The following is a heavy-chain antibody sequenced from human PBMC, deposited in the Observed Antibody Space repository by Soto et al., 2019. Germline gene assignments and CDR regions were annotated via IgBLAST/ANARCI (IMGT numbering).Heavy chain of an antibody. CDR2: IWYDGSNK. Sequence: QVQLVESGGGVVQPGRSLRLSCAVSGFTFSSYGMHWVRQAPGKGLEWVAVIWYDGSNKYYADSVKGRFTISRDNSKNTLYLQMNSLRAEDTAVYYCARDWDGYTTFDYWGQGTLVTVSS. V-gene: IGHV3-33*01. CDR3: ARDWDGYTTFDY. CDR1: GFTFSSYG. D-gene: IGHD5-12*01. J-gene: IGHJ4*02.